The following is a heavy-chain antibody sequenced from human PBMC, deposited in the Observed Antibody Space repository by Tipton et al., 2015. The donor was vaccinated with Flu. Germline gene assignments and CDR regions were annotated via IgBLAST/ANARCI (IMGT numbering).Heavy chain of an antibody. V-gene: IGHV1-3*03. CDR2: LNTGNGNT. D-gene: IGHD1-1*01. CDR3: ALESDPTRKAFDT. CDR1: GFSVNAYT. J-gene: IGHJ3*02. Sequence: QSGAEVKKPGASVKVSCKASGFSVNAYTLHWVRQAPGQRLEWMGWLNTGNGNTKYSQEFRGRVTVTRDTYASMAYMELSRLTSEDMAVYYCALESDPTRKAFDTWGQGTLVNVSS.